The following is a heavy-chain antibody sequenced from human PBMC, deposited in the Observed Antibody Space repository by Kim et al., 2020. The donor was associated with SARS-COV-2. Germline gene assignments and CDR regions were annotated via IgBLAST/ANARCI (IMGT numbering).Heavy chain of an antibody. CDR1: GYIFTNYW. J-gene: IGHJ4*02. V-gene: IGHV5-51*01. CDR2: INPGDSDT. CDR3: VRQRGNYYDISASYYFDY. Sequence: GESLKISCKGSGYIFTNYWIGWVRQMPGKGLEWMGIINPGDSDTRYSPSFQGQVTISADKSISTAYLQWSSLKASDTAMYYCVRQRGNYYDISASYYFDYRGLGTLVTVSS. D-gene: IGHD3-22*01.